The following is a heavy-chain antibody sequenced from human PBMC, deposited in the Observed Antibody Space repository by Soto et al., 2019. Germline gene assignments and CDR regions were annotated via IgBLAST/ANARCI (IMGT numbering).Heavy chain of an antibody. CDR3: AKDRDIVVVVAADDAFDI. CDR1: GFTLSSYA. CDR2: ISGSGGST. J-gene: IGHJ3*02. D-gene: IGHD2-15*01. Sequence: EVQLLESGGGLVQPGGSLRLSCAASGFTLSSYAMSWVRQAPGKGLEWVSAISGSGGSTYYADSVKGRFTISRDNSKNTLYLQMNSLRAGDTAVYYCAKDRDIVVVVAADDAFDIWGQGTMVTVSS. V-gene: IGHV3-23*01.